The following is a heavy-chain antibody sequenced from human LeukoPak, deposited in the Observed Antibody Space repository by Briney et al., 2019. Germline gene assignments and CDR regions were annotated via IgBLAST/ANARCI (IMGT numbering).Heavy chain of an antibody. CDR1: GFTFSDYY. CDR3: ARDQCSGGSCLEAFDI. D-gene: IGHD2-15*01. V-gene: IGHV3-11*04. Sequence: KPGGSLRLSCTASGFTFSDYYMSWIRQAPGKGLEWVSYISSSGSTIYYADSVKGRFTISRDNAKNSLYLQMNSLRAEDTAVYYCARDQCSGGSCLEAFDIWGQGTMVTVSS. J-gene: IGHJ3*02. CDR2: ISSSGSTI.